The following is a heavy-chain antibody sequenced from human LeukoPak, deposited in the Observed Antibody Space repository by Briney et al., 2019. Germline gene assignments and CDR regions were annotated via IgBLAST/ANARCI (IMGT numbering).Heavy chain of an antibody. CDR2: IYYSGST. J-gene: IGHJ2*01. V-gene: IGHV4-59*08. CDR1: GGSISSYY. D-gene: IGHD7-27*01. CDR3: ASINWGSSWYFDL. Sequence: SETLSLTCTVSGGSISSYYWSWIRQPPGKGLEWIGYIYYSGSTNYNPSLKSRVTISVDTSKNQFSLKLSSVTAADTAVYYCASINWGSSWYFDLWGRGTLVTVSS.